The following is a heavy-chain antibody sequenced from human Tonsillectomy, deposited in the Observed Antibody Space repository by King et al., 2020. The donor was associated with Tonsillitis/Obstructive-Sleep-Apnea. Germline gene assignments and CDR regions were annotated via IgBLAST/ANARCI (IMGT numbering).Heavy chain of an antibody. CDR3: ARSGYCSGGSCYSVYWYFDL. Sequence: VKLVQSGAEVKKPGSSVKVSCKASGGTFTNYAISWVRQAPGQGFEWMGGIIPIFGASNYAKKFQGRVTITADESTSTVYMELSSLRSEDTAVYYCARSGYCSGGSCYSVYWYFDLWRRGTLVTVSS. V-gene: IGHV1-69*01. CDR2: IIPIFGAS. J-gene: IGHJ2*01. CDR1: GGTFTNYA. D-gene: IGHD2-15*01.